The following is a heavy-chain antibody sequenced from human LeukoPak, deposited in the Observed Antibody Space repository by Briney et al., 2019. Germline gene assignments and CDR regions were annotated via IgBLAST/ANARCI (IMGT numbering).Heavy chain of an antibody. D-gene: IGHD2-2*01. Sequence: GGSLRLSCAASGFTLNSYEMNWVRQAPGKGLEWVSYISSSGSTMYYADSVRGRLTISRENAKNLLYLEVNSLRAEDTAVYYCARRYCSSTSCTLDYWGQGTLVIVSS. CDR1: GFTLNSYE. CDR2: ISSSGSTM. J-gene: IGHJ4*02. V-gene: IGHV3-48*03. CDR3: ARRYCSSTSCTLDY.